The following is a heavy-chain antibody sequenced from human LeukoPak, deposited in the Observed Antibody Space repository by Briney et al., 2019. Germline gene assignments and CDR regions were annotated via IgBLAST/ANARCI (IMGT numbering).Heavy chain of an antibody. D-gene: IGHD3-22*01. V-gene: IGHV3-43*02. J-gene: IGHJ4*02. Sequence: PGGSLRLSCAASGFTFDDYAMHWVRQAPGKGLEWVSLISGDGGSTYYADSVKGRFTISRDNSKNSLYLLMNSLRTEDTALYYCAKGTQYYYDSSGYYVGYFDYWGQGTLVTVSS. CDR2: ISGDGGST. CDR3: AKGTQYYYDSSGYYVGYFDY. CDR1: GFTFDDYA.